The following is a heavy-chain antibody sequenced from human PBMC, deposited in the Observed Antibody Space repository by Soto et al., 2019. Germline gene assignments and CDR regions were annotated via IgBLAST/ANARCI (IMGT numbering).Heavy chain of an antibody. J-gene: IGHJ6*03. CDR2: ISSSGSTI. CDR3: ARKYYDILTGYSDYYYYYMDV. CDR1: GITFSDYY. D-gene: IGHD3-9*01. V-gene: IGHV3-11*01. Sequence: QVQLVESGGGLVKPGGSLRLSCAASGITFSDYYMSWIRQAPGKGLEWVSYISSSGSTIYYADSVKGRFTISRDNAKNSLYLQMNSLRAEDTAVYYCARKYYDILTGYSDYYYYYMDVWGKGTTVTVSS.